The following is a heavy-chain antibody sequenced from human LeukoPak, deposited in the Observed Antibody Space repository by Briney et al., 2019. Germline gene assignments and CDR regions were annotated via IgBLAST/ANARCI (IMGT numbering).Heavy chain of an antibody. Sequence: GGSLRLSCAASGFIFSDYYMSWIRQAPGKGLVWVSRINNDGSSTSYADSVQGRFTISRDNAKNTLYLQMNSLRAEDTALYYCARVARGDYYYYYMDVWGKGTTVTVSS. V-gene: IGHV3-74*01. D-gene: IGHD3-10*01. J-gene: IGHJ6*03. CDR2: INNDGSST. CDR1: GFIFSDYY. CDR3: ARVARGDYYYYYMDV.